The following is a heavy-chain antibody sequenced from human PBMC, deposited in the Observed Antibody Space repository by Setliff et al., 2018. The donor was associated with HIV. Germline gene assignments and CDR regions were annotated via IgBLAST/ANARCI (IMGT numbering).Heavy chain of an antibody. Sequence: SETLSLTCAVYGGSFSGYYWSWIRQPPGKGLEWIGEINHSGSTNYNPSLESRVTISVDTSKNQFSLKLSSVTAADTAAYYCARGPYYYDSSGYYHWGQGTLVTVSS. CDR2: INHSGST. V-gene: IGHV4-34*01. CDR3: ARGPYYYDSSGYYH. CDR1: GGSFSGYY. D-gene: IGHD3-22*01. J-gene: IGHJ4*02.